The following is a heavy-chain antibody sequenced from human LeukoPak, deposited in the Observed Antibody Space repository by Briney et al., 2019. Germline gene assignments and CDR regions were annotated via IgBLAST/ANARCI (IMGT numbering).Heavy chain of an antibody. Sequence: SETLSLTCTVSGGSISSYYWSWIRQPPGKGPEWIGYIYYSGSTNHNPSLKSRVTISVDTSKNQFSLKLSSVTAADTAVYYCARDERVGSSFQGFDPWGQGTLVTVSS. CDR1: GGSISSYY. J-gene: IGHJ5*02. V-gene: IGHV4-59*01. D-gene: IGHD6-13*01. CDR3: ARDERVGSSFQGFDP. CDR2: IYYSGST.